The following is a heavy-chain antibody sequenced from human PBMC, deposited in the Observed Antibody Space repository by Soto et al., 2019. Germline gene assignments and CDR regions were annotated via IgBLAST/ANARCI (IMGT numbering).Heavy chain of an antibody. Sequence: PSETLSLTCTVSGGSISSYYWSWIRQPPGKGLEWIGYIYYSGSTNYNPSLKSRVTISVDTSKNQFSLKLSSVTAADTAVYYCGRDGGYSYGFYWGQGTLVTLSS. CDR1: GGSISSYY. D-gene: IGHD5-18*01. J-gene: IGHJ4*02. V-gene: IGHV4-59*01. CDR2: IYYSGST. CDR3: GRDGGYSYGFY.